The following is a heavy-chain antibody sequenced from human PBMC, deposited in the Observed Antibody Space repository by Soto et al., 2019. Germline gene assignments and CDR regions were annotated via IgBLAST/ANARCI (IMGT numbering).Heavy chain of an antibody. CDR3: ARDERGWYFDL. CDR1: GGSISSGYY. Sequence: QVQLQESGPGLVKPSQTLSLTCTVSGGSISSGYYWSWIRQHPGKGLEWIGYIYGYIYDSGSTHYNPSLKSRVTIPTDTSKNQCSLELRSLTAADTAVYYCARDERGWYFDLWGRGTLVTVSS. V-gene: IGHV4-31*03. D-gene: IGHD3-10*01. J-gene: IGHJ2*01. CDR2: IYDSGST.